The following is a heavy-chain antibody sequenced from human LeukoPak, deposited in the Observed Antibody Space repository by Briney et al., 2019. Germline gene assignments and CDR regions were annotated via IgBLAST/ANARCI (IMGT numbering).Heavy chain of an antibody. D-gene: IGHD6-19*01. CDR2: TYYRSKWYN. CDR1: GDSFSSNSAA. J-gene: IGHJ4*02. CDR3: ARVRSASGYSSGWYLFDY. Sequence: SQTLSLTCAISGDSFSSNSAAWNWIRQSPSRGLEWLGRTYYRSKWYNDYAVSVKSRITINPDTSKNQFSLQLNSVTPEDTAVYHCARVRSASGYSSGWYLFDYWGQGTLVTVSS. V-gene: IGHV6-1*01.